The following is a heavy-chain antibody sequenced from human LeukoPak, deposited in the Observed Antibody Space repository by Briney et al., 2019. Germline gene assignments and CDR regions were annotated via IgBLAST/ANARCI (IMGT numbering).Heavy chain of an antibody. D-gene: IGHD4-17*01. CDR1: GFTFSSYS. CDR3: ARDPTPGDPPHY. J-gene: IGHJ4*02. Sequence: GGSLRLSCAASGFTFSSYSMNWVRQAPGKGLEWVSSISSSSSYIYYADSVKGRFTISRDNAKKSLYLQMNSLRAEDTAVYYCARDPTPGDPPHYWGQGTLVTVSS. V-gene: IGHV3-21*01. CDR2: ISSSSSYI.